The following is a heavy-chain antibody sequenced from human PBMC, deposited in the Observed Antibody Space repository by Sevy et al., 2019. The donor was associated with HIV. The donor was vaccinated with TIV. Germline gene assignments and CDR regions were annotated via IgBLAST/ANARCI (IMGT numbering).Heavy chain of an antibody. Sequence: GGSLRLSCAVSGFSFDSYGMTWVRQAPGKGLEWVSGISGSGTRTYYADSVKGRFSISRDNSKNRLYLQMNSLRSGDTASYYCAKWGGGHYDPDEIGYYFYYYNMDVWGKGTTVTVSS. D-gene: IGHD3-22*01. V-gene: IGHV3-23*01. CDR1: GFSFDSYG. CDR3: AKWGGGHYDPDEIGYYFYYYNMDV. CDR2: ISGSGTRT. J-gene: IGHJ6*03.